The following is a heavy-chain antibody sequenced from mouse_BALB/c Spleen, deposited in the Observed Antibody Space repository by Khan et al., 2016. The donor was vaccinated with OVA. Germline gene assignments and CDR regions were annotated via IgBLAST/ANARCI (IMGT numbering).Heavy chain of an antibody. CDR3: ARGGVPWDFDY. CDR2: INPSTGYT. CDR1: GYTFTNYW. Sequence: QIQLVQSGAELAKPGASVKMSCKASGYTFTNYWILWVKQRPGQGLEWIGYINPSTGYTEYKQNFNEKATLTADKYSSTAYIQLSSLTSDNAAVYYCARGGVPWDFDYWGQGTPLTVSS. J-gene: IGHJ2*01. V-gene: IGHV1-7*01.